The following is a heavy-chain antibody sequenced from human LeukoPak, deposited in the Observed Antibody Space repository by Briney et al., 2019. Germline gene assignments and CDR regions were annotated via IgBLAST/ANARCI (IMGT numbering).Heavy chain of an antibody. J-gene: IGHJ5*02. CDR1: GFTVSSNY. CDR3: ATATGRAPNWFGP. V-gene: IGHV3-66*02. CDR2: IYSGGTT. Sequence: PGGSLRLSCAASGFTVSSNYMSWVRQAPGKGLEWVSVIYSGGTTYYADSVKGRFTISRDNSKNTLYLQMSGLRTEDTAVYYCATATGRAPNWFGPWGLGTLVTVSS. D-gene: IGHD1-14*01.